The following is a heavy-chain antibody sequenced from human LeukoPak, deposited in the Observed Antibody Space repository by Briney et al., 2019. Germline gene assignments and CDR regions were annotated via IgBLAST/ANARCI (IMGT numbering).Heavy chain of an antibody. D-gene: IGHD6-19*01. CDR1: GGSISSYY. CDR2: IYYSGST. CDR3: ARLGEDSSGWYHAFDI. J-gene: IGHJ3*02. Sequence: PSETPSLTCTVSGGSISSYYWSWIRQPPGKGLEWIGYIYYSGSTNYNPSLKSRVTISVDTSKNQFSLKLSSVTAADTAVYYCARLGEDSSGWYHAFDIWGQGTMVTVSS. V-gene: IGHV4-59*08.